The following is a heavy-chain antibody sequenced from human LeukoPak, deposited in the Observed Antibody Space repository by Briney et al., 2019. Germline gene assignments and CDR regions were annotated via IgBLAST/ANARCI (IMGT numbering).Heavy chain of an antibody. CDR2: INHSGST. CDR1: GGSFSGYY. V-gene: IGHV4-34*01. Sequence: SETLSLTCAVYGGSFSGYYWSWIRQPPGKGLEWIGEINHSGSTNYNPSLKSRVTISVDTSKNQFSLKLSSVTAADTAVYYCARVGRRGNYWGQGTLVTVSS. J-gene: IGHJ4*02. CDR3: ARVGRRGNY.